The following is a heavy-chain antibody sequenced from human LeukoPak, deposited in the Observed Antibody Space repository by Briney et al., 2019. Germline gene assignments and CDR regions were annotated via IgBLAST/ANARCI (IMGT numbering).Heavy chain of an antibody. Sequence: ASVNVSCKASGYTFTGYYMHWVRQAPGQGLEGMGWVNPNRGVTKVPQKCQCRSTMTRDTSISTAYMELSRLRSDDTAVYYCARVSPGTTDYFDYWGEGNLVTVSS. J-gene: IGHJ4*02. CDR3: ARVSPGTTDYFDY. CDR2: VNPNRGVT. V-gene: IGHV1-2*02. CDR1: GYTFTGYY. D-gene: IGHD1-1*01.